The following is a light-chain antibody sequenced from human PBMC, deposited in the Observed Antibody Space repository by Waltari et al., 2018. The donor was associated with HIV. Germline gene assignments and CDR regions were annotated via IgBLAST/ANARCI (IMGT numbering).Light chain of an antibody. CDR1: QAISTY. V-gene: IGKV1-39*01. CDR3: QQSYGSPFN. J-gene: IGKJ3*01. CDR2: SAY. Sequence: DIQMTQSPSSLSASLGDSVVITCRASQAISTYLNWYQQKPGKAPVLLVYSAYTLQPGAPSRFRRAGSGRDFSLSISGLQTEDFATYFCQQSYGSPFNFGPGT.